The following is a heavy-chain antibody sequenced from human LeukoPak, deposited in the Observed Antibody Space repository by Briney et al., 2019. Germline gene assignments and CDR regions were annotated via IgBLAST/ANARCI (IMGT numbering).Heavy chain of an antibody. D-gene: IGHD6-13*01. Sequence: SETLSLTCTVSGGSISSSSYYWGWIRQPPGKGLEWIGSIYYSGSTYYNPSLKSRVTISVDTSKNQFSLKLSSVTAADTAVYYCARVQQLALLFSKQHFDYWGQGTLVTVSS. J-gene: IGHJ4*02. CDR1: GGSISSSSYY. V-gene: IGHV4-39*01. CDR3: ARVQQLALLFSKQHFDY. CDR2: IYYSGST.